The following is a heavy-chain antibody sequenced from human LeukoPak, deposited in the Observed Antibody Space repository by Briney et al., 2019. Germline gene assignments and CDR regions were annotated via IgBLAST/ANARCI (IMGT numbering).Heavy chain of an antibody. CDR1: GASITSYY. J-gene: IGHJ4*02. CDR3: TLASAGRFAY. D-gene: IGHD6-19*01. Sequence: PSETLSLTCTVSGASITSYYWSWIRQPPGKGLEWIGHMFYSGSTSYNPSLESRVTILVDTSKNQFSLELRSVTAADTAVYYCTLASAGRFAYWGQGTLVTVSS. CDR2: MFYSGST. V-gene: IGHV4-59*01.